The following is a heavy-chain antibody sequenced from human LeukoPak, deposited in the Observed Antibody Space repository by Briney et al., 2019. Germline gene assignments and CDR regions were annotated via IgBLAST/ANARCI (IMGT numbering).Heavy chain of an antibody. D-gene: IGHD2-8*01. CDR2: VRHSESA. V-gene: IGHV4-59*11. Sequence: SETLSLTCTVSGASISSHYWSWIRQSPTEGLEWIGYVRHSESANYNPSLKGRVAISVDTVRNQVSLKLTSMTAADTAVYYCARGGTRADDYRGQGILVTVSS. CDR3: ARGGTRADDY. CDR1: GASISSHY. J-gene: IGHJ4*02.